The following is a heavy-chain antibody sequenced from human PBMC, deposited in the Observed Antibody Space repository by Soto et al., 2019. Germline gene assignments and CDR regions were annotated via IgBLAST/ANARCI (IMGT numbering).Heavy chain of an antibody. Sequence: PSETLSLTCSVSGASISSGDYYWSWIRQPPGKGLEWIGYIYYSGSTYYNPSLKSRVTISVDASKNQFSLKLSSVTAADTAVYYCARGREGYSGYDLGCGGDCSWFDPWGQGTLVTVSS. CDR3: ARGREGYSGYDLGCGGDCSWFDP. CDR2: IYYSGST. J-gene: IGHJ5*02. V-gene: IGHV4-30-4*01. D-gene: IGHD5-12*01. CDR1: GASISSGDYY.